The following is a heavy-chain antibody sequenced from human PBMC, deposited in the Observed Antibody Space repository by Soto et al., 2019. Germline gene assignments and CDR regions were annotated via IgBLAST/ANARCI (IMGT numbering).Heavy chain of an antibody. CDR1: GYTFTGYY. CDR2: INPNSGGT. V-gene: IGHV1-2*04. J-gene: IGHJ6*02. D-gene: IGHD3-3*01. Sequence: ASVEVSCKASGYTFTGYYMHWVRQAPGQGLEWMGWINPNSGGTNYAQKFQGWVTMTRDTSISTAYMELSRLRSDDTAVYYCARSRVGYYDFWSGLGVGYYYGMDVWGQGTTVTVSS. CDR3: ARSRVGYYDFWSGLGVGYYYGMDV.